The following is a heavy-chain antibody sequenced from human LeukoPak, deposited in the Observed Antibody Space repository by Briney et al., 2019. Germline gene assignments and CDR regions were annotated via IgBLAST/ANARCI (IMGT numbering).Heavy chain of an antibody. CDR2: IYYSGST. V-gene: IGHV4-31*03. Sequence: PSETLSLTCTVSGGSISSGGYYWSWIRQHPGKGLEWIGYIYYSGSTYYNPSLKSRVTISVDTPKNQFSLKLSSVTAADTAVYYWARDLEGSLDYWGQGTLVTVSS. D-gene: IGHD3-3*01. J-gene: IGHJ4*02. CDR3: ARDLEGSLDY. CDR1: GGSISSGGYY.